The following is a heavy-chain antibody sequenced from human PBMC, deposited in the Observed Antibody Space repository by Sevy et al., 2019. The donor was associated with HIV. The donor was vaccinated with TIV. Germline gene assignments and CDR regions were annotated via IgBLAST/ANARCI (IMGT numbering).Heavy chain of an antibody. CDR3: STDPIIVLLVTDGMDV. J-gene: IGHJ6*02. D-gene: IGHD2-8*02. Sequence: GGSLRLSCAASGFTFTYAWMTWVRQAPVRGLEWVGRIKRRADGGATDYAAPVKGRFTISRDDSKNTLYLQMNSLKTEDTAVYYCSTDPIIVLLVTDGMDVWGQGTTVTVSS. CDR1: GFTFTYAW. V-gene: IGHV3-15*01. CDR2: IKRRADGGAT.